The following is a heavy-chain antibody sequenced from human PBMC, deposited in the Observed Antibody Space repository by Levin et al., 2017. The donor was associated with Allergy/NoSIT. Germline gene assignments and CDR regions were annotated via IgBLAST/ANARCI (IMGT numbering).Heavy chain of an antibody. CDR1: GFTFSDYY. CDR3: ARVPRGYSGFLDY. J-gene: IGHJ4*02. D-gene: IGHD5-12*01. Sequence: PGGSLRLSCAASGFTFSDYYMSWIRQAPGKGLEWISYISSSSSYTNYADSVNGRFTISRDNAKNSLFLQMNSLGAEDTAVYYCARVPRGYSGFLDYWGQGTQVTVSS. V-gene: IGHV3-11*05. CDR2: ISSSSSYT.